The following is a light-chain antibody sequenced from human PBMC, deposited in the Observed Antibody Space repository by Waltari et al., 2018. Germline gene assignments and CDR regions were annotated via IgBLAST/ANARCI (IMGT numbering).Light chain of an antibody. J-gene: IGLJ2*01. CDR1: NIGDKA. CDR2: YDV. Sequence: SYVLTQPPSVSVAPGQTATFTCGGQNIGDKAVHWYRHKPGQAPVLVAYYDVDRPSGMPERISGSKSGNTATLAISRVEAGDEADYFCQVWGSEAEPVVFGGGTKLTVL. CDR3: QVWGSEAEPVV. V-gene: IGLV3-21*02.